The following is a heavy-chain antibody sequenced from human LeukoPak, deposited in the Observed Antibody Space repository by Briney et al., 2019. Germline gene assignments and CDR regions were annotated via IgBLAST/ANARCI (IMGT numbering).Heavy chain of an antibody. CDR1: GFTFDDYA. CDR2: ISWNSGSI. V-gene: IGHV3-9*01. D-gene: IGHD6-19*01. Sequence: GGSLRPSCAASGFTFDDYAMHWVRPAPGKGLECVSGISWNSGSIGYADSVKGRFTISRDNAKNSLYLQMNSLRAEDTALYYCAKDERAVAGTGGYFDYWGQGTLVTVSS. CDR3: AKDERAVAGTGGYFDY. J-gene: IGHJ4*02.